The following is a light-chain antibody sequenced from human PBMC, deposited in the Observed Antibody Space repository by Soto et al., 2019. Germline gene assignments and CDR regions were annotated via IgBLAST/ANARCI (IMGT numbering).Light chain of an antibody. V-gene: IGKV3-20*01. CDR2: GAS. CDR1: EGVSSSQ. CDR3: QQYGTSRPT. Sequence: EIVVTQSPGTLSLSPGERATLSCWANEGVSSSQLVWYQQKLGQAPRLLIYGASSRATGTPDRFSGSGSGTDFTLTISRLEPEDFAVYYCQQYGTSRPTFGGGTKVEIK. J-gene: IGKJ4*01.